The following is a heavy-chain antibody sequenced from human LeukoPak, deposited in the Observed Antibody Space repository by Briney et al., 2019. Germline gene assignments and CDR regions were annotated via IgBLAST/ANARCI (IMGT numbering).Heavy chain of an antibody. CDR1: GGSISSSNW. D-gene: IGHD1-26*01. CDR2: IYHSGST. V-gene: IGHV4-4*02. CDR3: ARGQWELRADY. J-gene: IGHJ4*02. Sequence: PSETLSLTCAVSGGSISSSNWWSWVRQPPGKGLEWIGEIYHSGSTNYNPSLKSRVTISVDTSKNQFSLKLSSVTAADTAVYYCARGQWELRADYWGQGTLVTVSS.